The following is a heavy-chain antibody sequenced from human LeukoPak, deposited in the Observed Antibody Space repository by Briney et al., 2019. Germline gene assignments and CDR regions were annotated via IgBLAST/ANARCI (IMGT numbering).Heavy chain of an antibody. Sequence: PSETLSLTCTVSGGSISSGVYYWTWVRQPPGEGLEWIGYISYSGTTYSKPSLKTRLTIATDTSKSQFSLMLTSVTAADTAVYYCARYYCGSTDCPGIDYWGQGTLVTVSS. D-gene: IGHD2-2*01. CDR1: GGSISSGVYY. CDR2: ISYSGTT. CDR3: ARYYCGSTDCPGIDY. V-gene: IGHV4-30-4*01. J-gene: IGHJ4*02.